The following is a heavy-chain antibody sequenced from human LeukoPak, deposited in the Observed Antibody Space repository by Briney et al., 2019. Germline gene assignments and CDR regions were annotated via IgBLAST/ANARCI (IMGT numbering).Heavy chain of an antibody. Sequence: ASVKVSCKASGYTFTSYDINWVRQATGQGLEWMGGIIPIFGTANYAQKFQGRVTITADESTSTAYMELSSLRSEDTAVYYCARVGPYSSRTYYFDYWGQGTLVTVSS. V-gene: IGHV1-69*13. J-gene: IGHJ4*02. D-gene: IGHD6-13*01. CDR3: ARVGPYSSRTYYFDY. CDR1: GYTFTSYD. CDR2: IIPIFGTA.